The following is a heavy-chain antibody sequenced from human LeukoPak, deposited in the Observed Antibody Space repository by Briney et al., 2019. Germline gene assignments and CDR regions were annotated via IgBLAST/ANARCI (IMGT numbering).Heavy chain of an antibody. D-gene: IGHD3-16*01. CDR2: INPNSGGT. V-gene: IGHV1-2*02. Sequence: ASVKVSCKASGYTFTGYYMHWVRQAPGQGLEWMGWINPNSGGTNYAQKFQGRVTMTRDTSISTAYMELSRLRSDDTAVYYCAKGQGGVMVGYYYYMDVWGEGTTVIVSS. CDR3: AKGQGGVMVGYYYYMDV. CDR1: GYTFTGYY. J-gene: IGHJ6*03.